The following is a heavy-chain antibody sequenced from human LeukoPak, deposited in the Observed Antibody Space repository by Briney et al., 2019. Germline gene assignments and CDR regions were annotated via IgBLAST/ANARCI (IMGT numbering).Heavy chain of an antibody. CDR3: ARHRGSGSSSIPFDY. J-gene: IGHJ4*02. V-gene: IGHV4-39*01. Sequence: PSQTLSPVCAVSGASIITGSPYWGWIRQSPGKGPEWIGTVYYSGSIYYNPSLKRRVTLSVDTSKKQFSLRLTSVTASDTAVYSCARHRGSGSSSIPFDYWGQGTLVTVSS. CDR2: VYYSGSI. D-gene: IGHD3-10*01. CDR1: GASIITGSPY.